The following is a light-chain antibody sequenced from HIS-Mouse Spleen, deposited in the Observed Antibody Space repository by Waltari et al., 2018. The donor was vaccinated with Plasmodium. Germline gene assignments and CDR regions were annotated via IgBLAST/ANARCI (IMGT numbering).Light chain of an antibody. V-gene: IGLV3-10*01. CDR2: EDS. J-gene: IGLJ3*02. Sequence: SYELTQSPSVPVSPGQTARITCSGDALPKQHAYWYQQKPGQAPVLVIYEDSKRPSRIPERFSGSSSGTMATLTISGAQVEDEADYYCYSTDSSGNHRVFGGGTKLTVL. CDR1: ALPKQH. CDR3: YSTDSSGNHRV.